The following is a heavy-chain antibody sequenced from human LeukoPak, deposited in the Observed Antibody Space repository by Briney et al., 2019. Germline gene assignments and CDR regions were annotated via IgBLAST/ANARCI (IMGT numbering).Heavy chain of an antibody. CDR3: AREAHSMKYYYGSGSLAGILDV. CDR1: GGSLSSYY. J-gene: IGHJ6*04. CDR2: IYYSRNT. Sequence: SETLSLTCTVSGGSLSSYYWSWIRQPPGKGLEWIGYIYYSRNTNYNPSLKSRVTISVDTSKNQFSLKLSSVTAADTAVYYCAREAHSMKYYYGSGSLAGILDVWGKGTTVTVSS. V-gene: IGHV4-59*01. D-gene: IGHD3-10*01.